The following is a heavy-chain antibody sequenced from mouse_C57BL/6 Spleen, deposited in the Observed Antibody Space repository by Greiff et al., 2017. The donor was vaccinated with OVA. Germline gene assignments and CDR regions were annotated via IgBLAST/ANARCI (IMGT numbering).Heavy chain of an antibody. D-gene: IGHD3-3*01. CDR3: ARGGRDYFDY. V-gene: IGHV1-26*01. CDR2: INPNNGGT. J-gene: IGHJ2*01. Sequence: EVQLQQSGPELVKPGASVKISCKASGYTFTDYYMNWVKQSHGKSLEWIGDINPNNGGTSYNQKFKGKATLTVDKSSSTAYMELRSLTSEDSAVYYCARGGRDYFDYWGQGTTLTVSS. CDR1: GYTFTDYY.